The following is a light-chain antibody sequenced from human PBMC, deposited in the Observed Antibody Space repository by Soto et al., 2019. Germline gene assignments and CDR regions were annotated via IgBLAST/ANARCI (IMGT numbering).Light chain of an antibody. Sequence: IQMTQSPSTLSASVADRVTVTCRASQSIRVWLAWYQQKAGKAPNLLIYKASRLESGVPSRFSGSGSETECTLTSSSLQPDDFATYYCQQYNSYSITFGQGTRLEIK. CDR3: QQYNSYSIT. J-gene: IGKJ5*01. V-gene: IGKV1-5*03. CDR2: KAS. CDR1: QSIRVW.